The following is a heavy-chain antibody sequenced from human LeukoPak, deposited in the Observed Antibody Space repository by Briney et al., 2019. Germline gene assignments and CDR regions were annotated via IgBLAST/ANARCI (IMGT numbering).Heavy chain of an antibody. CDR2: ISAYNGNT. J-gene: IGHJ4*02. CDR3: ARLQWLAEEGFDY. Sequence: ASVEFARKASGYTITSYDISWVRQAPGQGLEWMGWISAYNGNTNYAQKLQGRVTMTTDTSTRTAYMELRSLRSDDTAVYYCARLQWLAEEGFDYWGQGTLVTVSS. CDR1: GYTITSYD. D-gene: IGHD6-19*01. V-gene: IGHV1-18*01.